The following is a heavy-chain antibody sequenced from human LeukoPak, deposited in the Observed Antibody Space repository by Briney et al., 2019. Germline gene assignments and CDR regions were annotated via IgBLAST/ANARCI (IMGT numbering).Heavy chain of an antibody. V-gene: IGHV4-4*07. Sequence: SETLSLICNVSGGSISSYYWNWIRQPAGKGLEWIGRVYTSGSTTYSPSLKSRVTMSVDTSKNQVSLKVTSVTAADTAVYYCARAIPSYFGMDVWGQGTTVIVSS. CDR1: GGSISSYY. J-gene: IGHJ6*02. CDR2: VYTSGST. CDR3: ARAIPSYFGMDV.